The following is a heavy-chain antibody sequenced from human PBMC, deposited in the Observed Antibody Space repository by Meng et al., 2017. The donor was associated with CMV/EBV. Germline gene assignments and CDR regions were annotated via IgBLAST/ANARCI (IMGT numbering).Heavy chain of an antibody. CDR2: ISSSSSTI. J-gene: IGHJ4*02. D-gene: IGHD2-8*01. V-gene: IGHV3-48*04. CDR1: GFTFSSYG. Sequence: GESLKISCAASGFTFSSYGMHWVRQAPGKGLEWVSYISSSSSTIYYADSVKGRFTISRDNAKNSLYLQMNSLRAEDTAVYYCARDGGYCTNGVCYPDYWGQGTLVTVSS. CDR3: ARDGGYCTNGVCYPDY.